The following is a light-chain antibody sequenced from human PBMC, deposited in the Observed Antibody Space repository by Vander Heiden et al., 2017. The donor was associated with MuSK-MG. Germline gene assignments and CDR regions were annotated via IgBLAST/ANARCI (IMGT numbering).Light chain of an antibody. V-gene: IGLV3-19*01. Sequence: SSELTQDPAVSVALGQTVTITCQGDSLRSNYEGWYQQKPGQAPVLVFFSKNNRPSGIPDRFSGSSSGNTASLTITGVQAEDEADYYCNSRDRSGKRVIFGGGTKLTVL. CDR1: SLRSNY. J-gene: IGLJ2*01. CDR3: NSRDRSGKRVI. CDR2: SKN.